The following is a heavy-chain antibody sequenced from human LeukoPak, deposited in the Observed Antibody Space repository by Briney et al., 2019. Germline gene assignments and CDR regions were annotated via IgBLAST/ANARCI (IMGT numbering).Heavy chain of an antibody. CDR2: IYTSGST. D-gene: IGHD5-24*01. V-gene: IGHV4-4*07. Sequence: SETLSLTCTVSGGSISSYYWSWIRQPAGKGLEWIGRIYTSGSTNYNPSLKSRVTISVDTSKNQFSLKLSSVTAADTAVYYCARDARDGYNSNLDYWGQGTLVTVSS. CDR1: GGSISSYY. J-gene: IGHJ4*02. CDR3: ARDARDGYNSNLDY.